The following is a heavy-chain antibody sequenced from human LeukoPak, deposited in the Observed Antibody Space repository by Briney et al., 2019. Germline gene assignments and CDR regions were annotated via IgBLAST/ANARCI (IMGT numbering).Heavy chain of an antibody. Sequence: ASVKVSCKASGYTFTSYYMRWVRQAPGQGLEWMGIINPSGGSTSYAQKFQGRVTMTRDTSTSTVYMELSSLRSEDTAVYYCARDTAADAFDIWGQGTMVTVSS. V-gene: IGHV1-46*01. D-gene: IGHD4-17*01. CDR2: INPSGGST. J-gene: IGHJ3*02. CDR1: GYTFTSYY. CDR3: ARDTAADAFDI.